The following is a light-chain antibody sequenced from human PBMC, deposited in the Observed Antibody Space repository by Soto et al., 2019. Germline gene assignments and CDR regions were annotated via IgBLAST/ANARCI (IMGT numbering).Light chain of an antibody. CDR3: QQAHSFPLT. CDR2: AAS. J-gene: IGKJ4*01. Sequence: DIQMTQSPSSVSASVGDTVTITCRASQDISSWLAWFQQKPGRAPKLLLDAASSLQSGVPSRFSGSGSGADFTRTISSLQPEDFGTYYCQQAHSFPLTFGGGTQVEIK. CDR1: QDISSW. V-gene: IGKV1-12*01.